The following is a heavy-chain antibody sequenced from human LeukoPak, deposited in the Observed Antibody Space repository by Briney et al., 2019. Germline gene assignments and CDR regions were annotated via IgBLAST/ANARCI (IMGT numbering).Heavy chain of an antibody. D-gene: IGHD3-22*01. CDR1: GFTFNTYA. CDR3: AKDQSYYDSSGYPVLPSG. J-gene: IGHJ4*02. CDR2: ISDSGGNT. V-gene: IGHV3-23*01. Sequence: PGGSLRLSCAASGFTFNTYAMSWVRQAPWERLQWVSGISDSGGNTYYADSVRGRFTISRDNSKNTLYLQMNSLRAEDTAVYYCAKDQSYYDSSGYPVLPSGWGQGTLVTVSS.